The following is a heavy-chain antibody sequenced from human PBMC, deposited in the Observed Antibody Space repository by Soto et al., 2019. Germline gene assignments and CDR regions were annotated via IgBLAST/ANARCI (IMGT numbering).Heavy chain of an antibody. J-gene: IGHJ4*02. CDR3: ASDGNWNDVEN. Sequence: QVQLQESGPSLVKPSQTLSLTCTVSGGSISSDNYYWNWIRQPPGKGLEWIGYISYSGSTYYNPSLKSRVSISLDTAENQFSLKMSSVTVADTAVYYCASDGNWNDVENWGQGTLVIVSS. D-gene: IGHD1-20*01. CDR1: GGSISSDNYY. V-gene: IGHV4-30-4*01. CDR2: ISYSGST.